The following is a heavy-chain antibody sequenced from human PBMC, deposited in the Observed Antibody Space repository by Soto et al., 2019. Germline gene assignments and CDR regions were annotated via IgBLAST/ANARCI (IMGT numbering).Heavy chain of an antibody. V-gene: IGHV3-30*19. CDR1: RFTFSNYG. CDR3: AREASYYGRRPD. Sequence: HPGGSLRLSCAASRFTFSNYGMHWVRQAPGKGLEWVAVISYDGGNKYYADSVKGRFTISRDNSKNTLYLQMNSLRAEDTAVYYCAREASYYGRRPDWGQGTLVTVSS. CDR2: ISYDGGNK. J-gene: IGHJ4*02. D-gene: IGHD1-26*01.